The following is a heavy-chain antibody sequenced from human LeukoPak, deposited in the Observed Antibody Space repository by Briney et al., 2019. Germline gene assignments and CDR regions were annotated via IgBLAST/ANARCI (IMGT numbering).Heavy chain of an antibody. CDR3: ARETYYDFWSGYGTRRDYYYYMDV. Sequence: SETLSLTCTVSGGSISGGSYYWNWIRQPAGKGLEWVGRIQTSGSTNYNPSLKSRVTMSVDTSKNQFSLKLSSVTAADTAVYYCARETYYDFWSGYGTRRDYYYYMDVWGKGTTVTVSS. CDR1: GGSISGGSYY. J-gene: IGHJ6*03. D-gene: IGHD3-3*01. V-gene: IGHV4-61*02. CDR2: IQTSGST.